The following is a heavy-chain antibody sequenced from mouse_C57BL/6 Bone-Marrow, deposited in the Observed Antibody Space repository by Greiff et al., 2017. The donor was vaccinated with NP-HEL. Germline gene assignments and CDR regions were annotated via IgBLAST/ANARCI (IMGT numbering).Heavy chain of an antibody. CDR1: GFNIKNTY. V-gene: IGHV14-3*01. J-gene: IGHJ4*01. CDR3: ASIYYGNYEAMDY. CDR2: IDPANGNT. Sequence: EVKLQESVAELVRPGASVKLSCTASGFNIKNTYMHWVKQRPEQGLEWIGRIDPANGNTKYAPKFQGKATITADTSSNTAYLQLSSLTSEDTAIYYCASIYYGNYEAMDYWGQGTSVTVSS. D-gene: IGHD2-1*01.